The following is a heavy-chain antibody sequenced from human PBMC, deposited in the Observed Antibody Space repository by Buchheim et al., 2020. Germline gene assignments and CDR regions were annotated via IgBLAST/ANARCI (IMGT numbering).Heavy chain of an antibody. V-gene: IGHV1-18*04. CDR2: ISAYNGNT. CDR1: GYTFTSYG. Sequence: QVQLVQSGAEVKKPGASVKVSCKASGYTFTSYGISWVRQAPGQGLEWMGWISAYNGNTNYAQKLQGRVTMTTDTSTSTVYMELRSLRSDDTAVYYCARDRRAAAIEGGYYGSVLSNYGMDVWGQGTT. J-gene: IGHJ6*02. CDR3: ARDRRAAAIEGGYYGSVLSNYGMDV. D-gene: IGHD3-10*01.